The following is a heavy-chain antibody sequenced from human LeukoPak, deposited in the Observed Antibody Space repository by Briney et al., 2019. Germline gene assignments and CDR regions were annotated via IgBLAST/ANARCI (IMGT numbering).Heavy chain of an antibody. CDR1: GYTFTGYY. J-gene: IGHJ5*02. V-gene: IGHV1-2*02. CDR3: ARETGTTSSNWFDP. Sequence: ASVKVSCKASGYTFTGYYMHWVRQAPGQGLEWMGWINPNSGGTNYAQKFQGRVTMTRDTSISTAYMELSRLRSDDTAVYYCARETGTTSSNWFDPWGQGTLVTVSS. D-gene: IGHD1-7*01. CDR2: INPNSGGT.